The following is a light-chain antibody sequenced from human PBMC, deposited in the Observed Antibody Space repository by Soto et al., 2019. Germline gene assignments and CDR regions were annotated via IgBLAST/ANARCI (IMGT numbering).Light chain of an antibody. CDR2: VVS. Sequence: QSALTQPASVSGSPGQSITISCTGTSSDVGAYDYVSWYQQHPDKAPKLIIYVVSNRPSGVSNRFSGSKAGTTTSLTISGLQVEDEAEDYCSLYTSSDTTYVFGTGTKVTVL. J-gene: IGLJ1*01. CDR1: SSDVGAYDY. V-gene: IGLV2-14*01. CDR3: SLYTSSDTTYV.